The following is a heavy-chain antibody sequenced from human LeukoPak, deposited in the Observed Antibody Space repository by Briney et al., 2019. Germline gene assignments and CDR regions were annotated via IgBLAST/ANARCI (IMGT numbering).Heavy chain of an antibody. CDR1: GGSISSYY. V-gene: IGHV4-59*06. CDR3: ARDSGGSYYYFDY. J-gene: IGHJ4*02. CDR2: IYYSGST. Sequence: SETLSLTCTVSGGSISSYYWSWIRQHPGKGLEWIGYIYYSGSTYYNPSLKSRVTISVDTSKNQFSLKLSSVTAADTAVYYCARDSGGSYYYFDYWGQGTLVTVSS. D-gene: IGHD1-26*01.